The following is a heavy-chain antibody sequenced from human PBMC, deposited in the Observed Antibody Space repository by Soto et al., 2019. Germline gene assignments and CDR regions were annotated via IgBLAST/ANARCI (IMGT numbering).Heavy chain of an antibody. CDR1: GGSISSYY. Sequence: PAETLSHTCTVAGGSISSYYWSWIRQPPGKGLEWIGYIYYSGSTNYNPSLKSRVTISVDTSKNQFSLKLSSVTAADTAVYYCARSTMVRVVIIRHHGMDVWGQGTTVTVS. J-gene: IGHJ6*02. D-gene: IGHD3-10*01. V-gene: IGHV4-59*01. CDR3: ARSTMVRVVIIRHHGMDV. CDR2: IYYSGST.